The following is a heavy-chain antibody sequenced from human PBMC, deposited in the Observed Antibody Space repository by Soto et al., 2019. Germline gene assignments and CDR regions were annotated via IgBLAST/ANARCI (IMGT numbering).Heavy chain of an antibody. CDR3: TREGSAPYYYYGMDA. CDR1: GYTFTNYA. Sequence: ASVKVSCKASGYTFTNYAMHWVRQAPGQGLEWMGWINTHNGNTNYAQNLQGRVIMTADTSTSTAYMELRSLRSDDTAVYYCTREGSAPYYYYGMDAWGQGTTVTVSS. D-gene: IGHD3-10*01. V-gene: IGHV1-18*01. J-gene: IGHJ6*02. CDR2: INTHNGNT.